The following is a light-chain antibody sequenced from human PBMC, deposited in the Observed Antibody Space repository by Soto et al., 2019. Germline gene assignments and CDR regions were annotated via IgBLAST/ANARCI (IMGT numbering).Light chain of an antibody. Sequence: ARQMTQSASSLSASIGDRVTITCRASQDNRAEEGWYQQKPGQASKLLIYGATTLQSGVPSRFSGSGSGTDFTLTISGLQPEDFATYYCLQDYNYPRTFGQGTKVDIK. CDR1: QDNRAE. J-gene: IGKJ1*01. CDR3: LQDYNYPRT. CDR2: GAT. V-gene: IGKV1-6*01.